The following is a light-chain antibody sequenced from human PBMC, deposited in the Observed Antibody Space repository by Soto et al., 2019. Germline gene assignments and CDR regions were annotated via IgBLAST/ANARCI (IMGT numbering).Light chain of an antibody. V-gene: IGLV1-40*01. J-gene: IGLJ3*02. CDR3: QSYDKDFNWV. CDR2: ENI. Sequence: QSVLTQPPSVSGAPGQRVTISCTGSGSNIGAGYDVHWYQHVPGTAPRLVIYENIKRPSGVPGRFSASKAGASASLAIAGLQEEDEADYYCQSYDKDFNWVFGGGTKVTVL. CDR1: GSNIGAGYD.